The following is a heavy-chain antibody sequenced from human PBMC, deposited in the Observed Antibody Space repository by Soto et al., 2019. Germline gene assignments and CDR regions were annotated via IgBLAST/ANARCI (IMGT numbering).Heavy chain of an antibody. V-gene: IGHV3-33*01. CDR3: ARDPGEQCPYYYYYGMDV. J-gene: IGHJ6*02. CDR2: IWYDGSNK. CDR1: GFTFSSYG. Sequence: QVQLVESGGGVVQPGRSLRLSCAASGFTFSSYGMHWVRQAPGKGLEWVAVIWYDGSNKYYADSVKGRFTISRDNSKNTLYLQMNSLRAEDTAVYYCARDPGEQCPYYYYYGMDVWGQGTTVTVSS. D-gene: IGHD6-19*01.